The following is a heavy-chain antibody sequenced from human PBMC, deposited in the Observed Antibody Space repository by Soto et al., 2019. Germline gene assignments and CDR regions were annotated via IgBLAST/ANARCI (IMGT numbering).Heavy chain of an antibody. J-gene: IGHJ4*02. V-gene: IGHV3-23*01. CDR2: ISGSGGST. D-gene: IGHD3-10*01. Sequence: GGSLRLSCAASGFTFSSYAMSWVRQAPGKGLEWVSAISGSGGSTNYEDSVKGRLNISRDNSKNTLYLQMNSLRAEDTAVYYCANLPYGSGSYYNVRVDYWGQGTLVTVSS. CDR3: ANLPYGSGSYYNVRVDY. CDR1: GFTFSSYA.